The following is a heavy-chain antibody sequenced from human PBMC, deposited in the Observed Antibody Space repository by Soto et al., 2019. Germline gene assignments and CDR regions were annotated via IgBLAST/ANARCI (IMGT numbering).Heavy chain of an antibody. Sequence: QVQLVQSGGEVKRPGASVKVSCKTSGYTFSNYGLTWVRQAPGQPLEWLGWISLYSDGANYAQKFQGRVSMTTDTSTTTAYMELRSLRSDDTAVYYCARVVTGAEACFVPWGQGTLVTVSS. V-gene: IGHV1-18*01. CDR3: ARVVTGAEACFVP. CDR1: GYTFSNYG. CDR2: ISLYSDGA. J-gene: IGHJ5*02. D-gene: IGHD2-2*01.